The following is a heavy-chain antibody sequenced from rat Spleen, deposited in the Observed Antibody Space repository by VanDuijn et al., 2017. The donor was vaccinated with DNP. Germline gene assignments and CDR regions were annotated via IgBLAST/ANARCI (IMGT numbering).Heavy chain of an antibody. J-gene: IGHJ2*01. V-gene: IGHV5-29*01. CDR1: GFIFSNYG. CDR2: ITSGGSNT. Sequence: EVQLVESGGGPVQPGRSLKLSCIVSGFIFSNYGMAWVRQAPKKGLEWVATITSGGSNTYYPDSAKGRFTISRDNAKSTLYLQMDSLRSEDTATYYCAKDSSYRSFFDYWGQGVMVTVSS. D-gene: IGHD1-2*01. CDR3: AKDSSYRSFFDY.